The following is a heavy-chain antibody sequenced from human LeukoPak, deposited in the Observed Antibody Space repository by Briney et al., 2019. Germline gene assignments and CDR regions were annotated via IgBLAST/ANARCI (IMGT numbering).Heavy chain of an antibody. Sequence: PSETLSLTCTVSGYSINSGYYWGWIRQPPGKGLEWIGSIYHSGSTYYNPSLKSRVTISVDTSQNQFSLKLSSVTAADTAVYYCVRTTNDYGGDYWGQGTLVTVSS. CDR2: IYHSGST. V-gene: IGHV4-38-2*02. D-gene: IGHD4-17*01. CDR3: VRTTNDYGGDY. J-gene: IGHJ4*02. CDR1: GYSINSGYY.